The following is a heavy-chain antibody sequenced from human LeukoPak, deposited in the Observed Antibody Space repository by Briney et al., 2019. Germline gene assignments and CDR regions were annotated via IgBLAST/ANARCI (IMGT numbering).Heavy chain of an antibody. CDR3: GRDFPPHASDI. Sequence: RPGGSLRLSCVGFGFSFSSYWLSWVRQAPGKGLEWVASMEGDGTIQYYLDSVKGRFTISRDNAKSSLYLQMNSLRAEDTAVYFCGRDFPPHASDIWGQGTMVTVSS. V-gene: IGHV3-7*01. J-gene: IGHJ3*02. CDR2: MEGDGTIQ. CDR1: GFSFSSYW.